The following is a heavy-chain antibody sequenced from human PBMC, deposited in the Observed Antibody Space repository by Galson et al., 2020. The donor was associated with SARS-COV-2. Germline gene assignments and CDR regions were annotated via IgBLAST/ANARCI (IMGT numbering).Heavy chain of an antibody. D-gene: IGHD2-15*01. Sequence: GESLKISCQGSGYTFGNHWIGWVRQMPGKGLEWMGAIFPGDSETRYSPSFEGHVTISVDKSIRTAYLQWDILKASDTAMYYCARHSVKYCSGGTCYSNWYFDFGGRGTLVTVSS. J-gene: IGHJ2*01. V-gene: IGHV5-51*01. CDR2: IFPGDSET. CDR1: GYTFGNHW. CDR3: ARHSVKYCSGGTCYSNWYFDF.